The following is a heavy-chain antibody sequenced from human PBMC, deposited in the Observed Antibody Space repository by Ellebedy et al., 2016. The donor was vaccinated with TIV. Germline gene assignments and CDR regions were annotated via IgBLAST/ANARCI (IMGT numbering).Heavy chain of an antibody. CDR2: IVGSGA. Sequence: GESLKISCAASGFTFSRYAIGWVRQAPGKGLEWVSGIVGSGAQKYADSVKGRFTISRDNSKGTVDLQMNSLRVEDPAVYFCAKDRTPGDGYWVFDDWGQGTLVTVSS. CDR1: GFTFSRYA. V-gene: IGHV3-23*01. D-gene: IGHD5-18*01. J-gene: IGHJ4*02. CDR3: AKDRTPGDGYWVFDD.